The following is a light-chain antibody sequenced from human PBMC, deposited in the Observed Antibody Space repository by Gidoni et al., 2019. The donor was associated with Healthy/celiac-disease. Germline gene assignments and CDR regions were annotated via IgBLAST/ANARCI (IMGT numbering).Light chain of an antibody. J-gene: IGKJ1*01. CDR3: QQSYRT. CDR1: QSIRSY. V-gene: IGKV1-39*01. CDR2: AAS. Sequence: DPVTITCRASQSIRSYLNWYQQKPGKAPKLRIYAASSLQSGVPTRFSGSGSGTDFTPTISSLQPEDFATYYCQQSYRTFGQGTKVEIK.